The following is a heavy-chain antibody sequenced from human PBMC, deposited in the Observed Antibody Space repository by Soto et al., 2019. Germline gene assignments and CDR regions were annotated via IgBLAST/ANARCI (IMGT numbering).Heavy chain of an antibody. V-gene: IGHV2-5*02. Sequence: SGPTLVNPTQTLTLTCTFSGFSLSTSGVGVGWIRQPPGKALEWLALIYWDDDERYSPSLKSRLTITKATSKNQVVLTMTNMEPVDTATYYCAHTPVRSRFLTSTTSRAPYYFDFWGQGTLVTVSS. CDR3: AHTPVRSRFLTSTTSRAPYYFDF. CDR2: IYWDDDE. D-gene: IGHD3-3*01. J-gene: IGHJ4*02. CDR1: GFSLSTSGVG.